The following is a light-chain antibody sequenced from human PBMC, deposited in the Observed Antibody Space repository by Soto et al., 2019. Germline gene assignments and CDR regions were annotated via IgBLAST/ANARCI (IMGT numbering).Light chain of an antibody. Sequence: ETVMTHSPGTLSVSLCERAALSGSAGQSVSSSYLAWYQQKPGQAPRLLIYDASNRATGIPARFSGSGSGTDFTLTISSLEPEDFAVYYCQQRSNWPPLTFGGGTKVDIK. CDR2: DAS. CDR1: QSVSSSY. J-gene: IGKJ4*01. V-gene: IGKV3-11*01. CDR3: QQRSNWPPLT.